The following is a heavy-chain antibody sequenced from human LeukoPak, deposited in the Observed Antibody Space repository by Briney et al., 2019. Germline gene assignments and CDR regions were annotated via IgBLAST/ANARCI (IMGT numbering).Heavy chain of an antibody. J-gene: IGHJ5*02. D-gene: IGHD5-24*01. Sequence: ASVKVSCKAFGYTFTSNYMHWVRQAPGQGPEWMGVISPSGGSTTYAQKFQGRVTLTRDMSTSTDYLELSSVRSEDTAAYYCARDNSVRDDAWWFNPWGQGTLVTVSS. CDR1: GYTFTSNY. CDR2: ISPSGGST. V-gene: IGHV1-46*01. CDR3: ARDNSVRDDAWWFNP.